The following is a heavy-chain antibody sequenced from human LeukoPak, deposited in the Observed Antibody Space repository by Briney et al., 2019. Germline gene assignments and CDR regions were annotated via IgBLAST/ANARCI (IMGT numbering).Heavy chain of an antibody. J-gene: IGHJ6*02. Sequence: PSQTLSLTCAVSGGSISSGGYSWSWIRQPPGKGLEWIGYIYHSGSTYYNPSLKSRVTISVDRSKNQFSLKLSSVTAADTAVYYCARGSPDNYYYYYGMDVWGQGTTVTVSS. V-gene: IGHV4-30-2*01. CDR2: IYHSGST. CDR1: GGSISSGGYS. CDR3: ARGSPDNYYYYYGMDV.